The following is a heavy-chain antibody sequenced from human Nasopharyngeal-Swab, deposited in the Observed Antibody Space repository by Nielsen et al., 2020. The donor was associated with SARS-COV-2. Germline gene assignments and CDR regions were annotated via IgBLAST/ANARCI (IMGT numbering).Heavy chain of an antibody. Sequence: ASVKVSCKASGYTFTGYYMHWVRQAPGQGLEWMGRINPNSGSTNYAQKFQGWVTMTRDTSISTAYMELSRLRSDDTAVYYSARVPGEVGNYDYWGQGTLVTVSS. J-gene: IGHJ4*02. CDR1: GYTFTGYY. D-gene: IGHD1-26*01. V-gene: IGHV1-2*04. CDR2: INPNSGST. CDR3: ARVPGEVGNYDY.